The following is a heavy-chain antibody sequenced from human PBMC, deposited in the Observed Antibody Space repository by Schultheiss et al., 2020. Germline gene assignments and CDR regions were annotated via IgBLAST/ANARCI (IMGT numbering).Heavy chain of an antibody. CDR1: GGSISSYY. D-gene: IGHD3-3*01. CDR2: IYYSGST. J-gene: IGHJ2*01. CDR3: ARHDLEWLLRNNFYFDL. V-gene: IGHV4-59*08. Sequence: SETLSLTCTVSGGSISSYYWSWIRQPPGKGLEWIGYIYYSGSTNYNPSLKSRVTISVDTSKNQFSLKLSSVTAADTAVYYCARHDLEWLLRNNFYFDLWGRGTLVTVSS.